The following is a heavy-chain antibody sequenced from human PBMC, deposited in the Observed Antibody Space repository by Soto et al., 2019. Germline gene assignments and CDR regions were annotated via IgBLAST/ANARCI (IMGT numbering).Heavy chain of an antibody. J-gene: IGHJ3*02. V-gene: IGHV4-34*01. CDR2: INHSGST. CDR1: GGSFSGYY. CDR3: ARGPVWRWLRLLPRSASDI. D-gene: IGHD5-12*01. Sequence: SETLSLTCAVYGGSFSGYYWSWIRQPPGKGLEWIGEINHSGSTNYNPSLKSRVTISVDTSKNQFSLKLSSVTAADTAVYYCARGPVWRWLRLLPRSASDIWGQGTMVTVSS.